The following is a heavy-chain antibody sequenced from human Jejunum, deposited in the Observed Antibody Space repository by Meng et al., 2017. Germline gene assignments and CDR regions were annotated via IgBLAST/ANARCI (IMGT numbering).Heavy chain of an antibody. V-gene: IGHV1-2*06. CDR2: INPRTGDT. D-gene: IGHD2-15*01. J-gene: IGHJ4*02. CDR1: GYSLY. CDR3: ARESADGGSFDF. Sequence: QVQLVQSGAEVKKPGASVTVSCKASGYSLYIHWVRLRPGEGLEWMGRINPRTGDTKSAQSFQGRATMTRDTSTSTFSMDLSSLTTDDSAVYFCARESADGGSFDFWGQGTLVTVSS.